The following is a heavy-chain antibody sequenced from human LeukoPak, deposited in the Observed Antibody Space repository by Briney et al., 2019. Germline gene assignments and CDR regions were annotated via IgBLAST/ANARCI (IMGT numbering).Heavy chain of an antibody. CDR3: ARDLIVGTTYFDY. Sequence: GGSLRLSCAASGFTFSTYNMNWVRQAPGKGLEWISYISSSSSTIYYADSVKGRFTISRDNAKNSLFLQMNSLRAEDTAVYYCARDLIVGTTYFDYWGQGTLVTVSS. D-gene: IGHD1-26*01. J-gene: IGHJ4*02. CDR2: ISSSSSTI. V-gene: IGHV3-48*04. CDR1: GFTFSTYN.